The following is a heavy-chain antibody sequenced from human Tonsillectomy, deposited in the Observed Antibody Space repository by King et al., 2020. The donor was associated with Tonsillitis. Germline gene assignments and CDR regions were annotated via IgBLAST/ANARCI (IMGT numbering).Heavy chain of an antibody. V-gene: IGHV4-59*01. CDR3: ARTSAAADLDY. Sequence: VQLQESGPGLVKPSETLSLTCSVSGGSISGYYLSLIRQPPGEGLEWIWDIYYRGITNYNPSLKSRVTISGDTSKNQFSLKVTSVTAADTAVYYCARTSAAADLDYWGQGTLVTVSS. CDR1: GGSISGYY. CDR2: IYYRGIT. D-gene: IGHD6-13*01. J-gene: IGHJ4*02.